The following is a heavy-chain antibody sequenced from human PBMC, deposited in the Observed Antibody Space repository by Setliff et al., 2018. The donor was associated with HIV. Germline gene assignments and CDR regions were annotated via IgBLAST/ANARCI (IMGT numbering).Heavy chain of an antibody. CDR3: ARRGDYYGSGSYDAFDI. Sequence: KTSETLSLTCTVSGDSISSDFYWGWIRQPPGKGLEWIGSIYHSGNTYYMPSLQSRVTISVDTSKNQFSLKLSSVTAADTAVYYCARRGDYYGSGSYDAFDIWGQGTMVTVSS. CDR2: IYHSGNT. CDR1: GDSISSDFY. V-gene: IGHV4-38-2*02. D-gene: IGHD3-10*01. J-gene: IGHJ3*02.